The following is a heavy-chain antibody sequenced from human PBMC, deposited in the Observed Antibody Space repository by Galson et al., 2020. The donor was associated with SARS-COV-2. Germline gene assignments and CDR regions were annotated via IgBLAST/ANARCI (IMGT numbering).Heavy chain of an antibody. CDR2: IYYSGST. J-gene: IGHJ1*01. CDR1: GGPISSSSYY. Sequence: SQTLSLTCTVSGGPISSSSYYWNWIRQPPGKGLEWIGSIYYSGSTNHSPSLKSRVTLSIDTSKNQFSLKLNSVTAADTAVYYCARGSGSYYYFHKWGQGTLVTASS. CDR3: ARGSGSYYYFHK. V-gene: IGHV4-39*01. D-gene: IGHD3-10*01.